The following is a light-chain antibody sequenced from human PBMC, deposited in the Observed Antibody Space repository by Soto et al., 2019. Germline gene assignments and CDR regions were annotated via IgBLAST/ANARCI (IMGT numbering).Light chain of an antibody. CDR1: QSISSW. Sequence: DIQMTQSPSTLSASVGDRVTSTCRAIQSISSWLAWYQQKPGKAPKLLIYDASSLESGVPSRFRGSGSGTEFSPTITSLQPGDSATFCSQQYASYPWTFGRGTKVDI. CDR2: DAS. V-gene: IGKV1-5*01. CDR3: QQYASYPWT. J-gene: IGKJ1*01.